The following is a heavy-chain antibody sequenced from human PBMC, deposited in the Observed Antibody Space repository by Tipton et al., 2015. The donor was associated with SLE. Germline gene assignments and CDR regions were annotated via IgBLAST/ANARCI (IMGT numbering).Heavy chain of an antibody. Sequence: GLVKPSQTLSLTCAISGDSVSSNSAAWNWIRQSPSRGLEWLGRTYYRSKWYNDYAVSVKSRITINPDTSKNQFSLQLNSVTPEDTAVYYCARDPLPIAVAGAGLYNYGMDVWGQGTTVTVSS. D-gene: IGHD6-19*01. CDR3: ARDPLPIAVAGAGLYNYGMDV. J-gene: IGHJ6*02. CDR1: GDSVSSNSAA. CDR2: TYYRSKWYN. V-gene: IGHV6-1*01.